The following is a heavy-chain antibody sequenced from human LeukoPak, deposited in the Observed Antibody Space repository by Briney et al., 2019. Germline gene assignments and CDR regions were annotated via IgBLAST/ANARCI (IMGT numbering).Heavy chain of an antibody. D-gene: IGHD6-13*01. V-gene: IGHV3-23*01. CDR1: GFTFSSYA. J-gene: IGHJ4*02. CDR2: ISGSGGST. CDR3: AKDLLAYSSSWNFDY. Sequence: PGGSLRLSCAASGFTFSSYAMSWVRQAPGKGLEWVSAISGSGGSTYYADSVKGRFTISRDNSKNTLYLQMNTLRAEDTAVYYCAKDLLAYSSSWNFDYWGQGTLVTVSS.